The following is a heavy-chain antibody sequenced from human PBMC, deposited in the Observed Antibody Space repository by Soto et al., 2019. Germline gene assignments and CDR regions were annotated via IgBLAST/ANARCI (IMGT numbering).Heavy chain of an antibody. CDR2: IFTSGST. CDR3: ARISQRVKPRAMDAFDI. V-gene: IGHV4-4*07. J-gene: IGHJ3*02. CDR1: GGSISFYF. Sequence: SETLSLTCTVSGGSISFYFWNWVRQPAGKGLEWIGRIFTSGSTNYNPSLKSRVTMSIDTSKSQFSLKLSSVTAADTAVYYCARISQRVKPRAMDAFDIWGQGTVVTVSS. D-gene: IGHD2-2*01.